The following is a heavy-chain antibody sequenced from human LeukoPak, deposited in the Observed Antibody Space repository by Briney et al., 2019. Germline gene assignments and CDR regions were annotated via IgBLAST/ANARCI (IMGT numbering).Heavy chain of an antibody. J-gene: IGHJ6*02. V-gene: IGHV5-51*01. CDR1: WYTLTNYW. D-gene: IGHD3-10*01. CDR2: IYPADSDT. CDR3: AKGFSGTYYGMDV. Sequence: GEFPKIFWCGPWYTLTNYWNGLVRQMPRKGLEWSGIIYPADSDTRYSPSFEGQVTISADESISTAYLQLSSLKASDTAIYYCAKGFSGTYYGMDVWGQGTTVTVSS.